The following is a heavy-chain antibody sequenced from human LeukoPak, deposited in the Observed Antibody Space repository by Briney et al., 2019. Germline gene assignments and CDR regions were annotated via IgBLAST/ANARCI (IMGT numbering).Heavy chain of an antibody. CDR3: ARGPLLRFLEWLDYYMDV. V-gene: IGHV4-39*07. CDR2: IFYSGST. J-gene: IGHJ6*03. CDR1: GGSISTSNYY. D-gene: IGHD3-3*01. Sequence: PSETLSLTCTVSGGSISTSNYYWGWVRQPPGKGLEWIGNIFYSGSTYYSPSLKSRVTISLDTSRNQFSLKLSSVTAADTAVYYCARGPLLRFLEWLDYYMDVWGKGTTVTVSS.